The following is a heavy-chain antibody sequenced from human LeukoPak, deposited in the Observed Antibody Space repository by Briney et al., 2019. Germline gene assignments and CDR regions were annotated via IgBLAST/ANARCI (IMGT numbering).Heavy chain of an antibody. V-gene: IGHV3-9*01. CDR3: AKDMYSSGPGALDY. CDR1: GFTFDDYA. CDR2: ISWNSGSI. Sequence: PGGSLRLSCVASGFTFDDYAMHWVRQAPGKGLEWVSGISWNSGSIGYADSVKGRFTISRDNAKNSLYLQMNSLRAEDTALYYCAKDMYSSGPGALDYWGQGTLVTVSS. J-gene: IGHJ4*02. D-gene: IGHD6-19*01.